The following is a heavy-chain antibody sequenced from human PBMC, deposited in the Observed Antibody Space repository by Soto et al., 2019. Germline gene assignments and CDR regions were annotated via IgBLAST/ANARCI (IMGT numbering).Heavy chain of an antibody. J-gene: IGHJ6*03. CDR1: GGSISSYY. CDR2: IYYSGST. D-gene: IGHD4-4*01. V-gene: IGHV4-59*01. CDR3: ARESGSTVTTTGYYDYMDV. Sequence: SETLSLTCTVSGGSISSYYWSWIRQPPGKGLEWLGYIYYSGSTNYNPSLKSRVTISVDTSKNQFSLKLSSVTAADTAVYYCARESGSTVTTTGYYDYMDVWGKGTTVTVSS.